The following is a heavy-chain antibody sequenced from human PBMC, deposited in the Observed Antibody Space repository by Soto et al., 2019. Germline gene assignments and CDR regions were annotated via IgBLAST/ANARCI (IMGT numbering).Heavy chain of an antibody. CDR2: ISWNSGSI. Sequence: EVQLVESGGGLVQPGRSLRLSCAASGFTFDDYAMHWVRQAPGKGLEWVSGISWNSGSIGYADSVKGRFTISRDNAKNSLYLQINSLRAEDTALYYCAKDIGGPAATWSDGYYYYYGMDVWGQGTTVTVSS. D-gene: IGHD2-2*01. CDR1: GFTFDDYA. CDR3: AKDIGGPAATWSDGYYYYYGMDV. V-gene: IGHV3-9*01. J-gene: IGHJ6*02.